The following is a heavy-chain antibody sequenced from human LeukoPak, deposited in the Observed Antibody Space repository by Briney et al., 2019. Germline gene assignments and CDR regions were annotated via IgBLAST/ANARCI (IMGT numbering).Heavy chain of an antibody. CDR2: IKSDGSST. J-gene: IGHJ4*02. CDR3: ATTKIWSGYYSSGYYFDY. V-gene: IGHV3-74*01. CDR1: GFTFSSYW. D-gene: IGHD3-3*01. Sequence: PGGSLRLSCAASGFTFSSYWMHWVRQVPGKGLVWVSRIKSDGSSTSCADLVKGRFTMSRDHAKNSLYLQMNSLRAEDTAVYYCATTKIWSGYYSSGYYFDYWGQGTLVTVSS.